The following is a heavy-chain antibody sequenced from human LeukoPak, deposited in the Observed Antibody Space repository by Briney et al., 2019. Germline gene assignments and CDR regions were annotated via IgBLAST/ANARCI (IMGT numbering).Heavy chain of an antibody. CDR1: GFTFSSYS. CDR3: AREGYYYDSSGYSYFDY. D-gene: IGHD3-22*01. CDR2: ISSSSGYI. V-gene: IGHV3-21*01. J-gene: IGHJ4*02. Sequence: GGSLRLSCAASGFTFSSYSMNWVRQAPGKGLEWVSSISSSSGYIYYADSAKGRFTISRDNAKNSLYLQMNSLRAEDTAVYYCAREGYYYDSSGYSYFDYWGQGTLVTVSS.